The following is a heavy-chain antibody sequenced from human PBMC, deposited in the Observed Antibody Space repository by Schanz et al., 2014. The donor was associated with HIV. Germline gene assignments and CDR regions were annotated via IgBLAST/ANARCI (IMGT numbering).Heavy chain of an antibody. CDR1: GFTFDSYG. CDR3: AKDRNQYDSRYIGKGNYYYYYGMDV. CDR2: ISYHGRNK. V-gene: IGHV3-30*18. D-gene: IGHD3-22*01. J-gene: IGHJ6*02. Sequence: VQLLESGGGFVQPGRSLRLSCAASGFTFDSYGMHWVRQAPGKGLEWLAVISYHGRNKKFANSVKGRFTISRDNSKNTVDLQAKSLRPEDTAVYYCAKDRNQYDSRYIGKGNYYYYYGMDVWGQGTTVIVSS.